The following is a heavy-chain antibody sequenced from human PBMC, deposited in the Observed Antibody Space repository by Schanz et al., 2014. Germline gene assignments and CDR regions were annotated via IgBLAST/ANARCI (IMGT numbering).Heavy chain of an antibody. CDR2: INNSGST. D-gene: IGHD2-2*01. J-gene: IGHJ4*02. Sequence: QVQLQESGPGLVKPSGTLSLTCAVSGGFISSINWWSWVRQSPGTGLEWIGEINNSGSTNYNPSLKSRVPIPLDKSKSQFSLPLTTLTAADTAVYYCARDERDLPRSLFVFWGQGTLVTVSS. CDR1: GGFISSINW. V-gene: IGHV4-4*02. CDR3: ARDERDLPRSLFVF.